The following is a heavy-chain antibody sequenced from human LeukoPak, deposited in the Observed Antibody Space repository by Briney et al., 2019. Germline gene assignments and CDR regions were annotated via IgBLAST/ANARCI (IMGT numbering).Heavy chain of an antibody. V-gene: IGHV3-74*01. CDR3: ASETYYYGSGSYCKGQF. D-gene: IGHD3-10*01. Sequence: GGSLRLSCTASGFTFSRYLMHWVRQAPGKGLVGVSRINGDGTITTYADSVKGRFTVSRDNAKNTLYLQMNSLRAEDTAVYYCASETYYYGSGSYCKGQFWGQGTLVAVSS. CDR1: GFTFSRYL. J-gene: IGHJ4*02. CDR2: INGDGTIT.